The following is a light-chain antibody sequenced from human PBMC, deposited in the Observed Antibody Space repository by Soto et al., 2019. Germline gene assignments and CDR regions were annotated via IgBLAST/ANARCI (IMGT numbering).Light chain of an antibody. Sequence: ETVMTQSPATLSVSPGERATLSCRASQSVTTNLAWYQQKPGQTPRLLIHGASTRATGIPDRLSGSGSGTEFTLTISSLQSEEFAVYYCHQYNDWPLTFGGGTKVEIK. CDR3: HQYNDWPLT. CDR2: GAS. CDR1: QSVTTN. V-gene: IGKV3-15*01. J-gene: IGKJ4*01.